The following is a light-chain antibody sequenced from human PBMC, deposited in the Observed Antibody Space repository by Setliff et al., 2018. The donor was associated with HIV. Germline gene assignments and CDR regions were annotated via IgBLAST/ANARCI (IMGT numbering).Light chain of an antibody. CDR3: CSYAGTSWV. V-gene: IGLV2-11*01. J-gene: IGLJ3*02. CDR2: DVS. CDR1: SSDVGGYNY. Sequence: QSALTQPRSVSGSPGQSVTISCTGTSSDVGGYNYVSWYQQHPGKAPKVMIYDVSKRPSGISNRFSGSKSGNTASLTISGLQAEDETDYYCCSYAGTSWVFGGGTKVTVL.